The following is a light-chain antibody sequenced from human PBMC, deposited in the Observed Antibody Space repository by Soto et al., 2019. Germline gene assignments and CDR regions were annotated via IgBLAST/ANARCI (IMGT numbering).Light chain of an antibody. CDR2: AAS. Sequence: AIRMTQSPSSFSASTGDGVTITCRASHGISSYLAWYQQKPGKAPKLLIYAASTLQSGVPSRFSGSGSGTDFTLTISCLQSEDFATYYCQQYYSYPRTFGQGTKVEIK. CDR3: QQYYSYPRT. V-gene: IGKV1-8*01. CDR1: HGISSY. J-gene: IGKJ1*01.